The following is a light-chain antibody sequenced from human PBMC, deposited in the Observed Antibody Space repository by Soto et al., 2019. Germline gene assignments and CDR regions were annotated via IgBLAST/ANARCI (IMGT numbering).Light chain of an antibody. CDR3: QQYHSYST. CDR2: GAS. Sequence: AIQLPPSPSSLSASAGERVTISCRASRDIRNVLAWYQHAPGKDPKVLIYGASILQSGVPLRFSGTGSGTEFTLTISSLQPDDFATYYCQQYHSYSTFGQGTKVDIK. V-gene: IGKV1-13*02. CDR1: RDIRNV. J-gene: IGKJ1*01.